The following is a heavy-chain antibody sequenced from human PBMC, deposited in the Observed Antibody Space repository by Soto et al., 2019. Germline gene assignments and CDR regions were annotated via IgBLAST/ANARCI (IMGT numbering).Heavy chain of an antibody. CDR3: ARLLRLVAHFDY. CDR2: IYYRGNT. CDR1: GGSIRSGGYY. J-gene: IGHJ4*02. V-gene: IGHV4-31*03. D-gene: IGHD5-12*01. Sequence: QVQLQESGPGLVKPSQTLSLTCTVSGGSIRSGGYYWSWIGQHPGKGLEWIGYIYYRGNTNYNPSLQSRVIISVDTSKNQFSLKLSSVTAADTAVYYCARLLRLVAHFDYWGQGTLVTVSS.